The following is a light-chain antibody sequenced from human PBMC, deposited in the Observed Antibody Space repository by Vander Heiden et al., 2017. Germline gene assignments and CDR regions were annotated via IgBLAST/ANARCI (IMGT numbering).Light chain of an antibody. V-gene: IGLV1-44*01. CDR2: NNN. Sequence: QSVLTQPPSASGTPGQRVTISCSGSSSNIGSNTVNGYQQLPGTAPKLLIYNNNQRPSGVPDRFSGSMSGTSASLAISGLQSEDEADYYCATWDDSLNGVVFGGGTKLTVL. J-gene: IGLJ2*01. CDR1: SSNIGSNT. CDR3: ATWDDSLNGVV.